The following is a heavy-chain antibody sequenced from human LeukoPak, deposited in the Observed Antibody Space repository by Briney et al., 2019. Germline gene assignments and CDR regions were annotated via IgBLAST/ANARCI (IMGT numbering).Heavy chain of an antibody. CDR3: ARGPPRGKYYYMDV. V-gene: IGHV3-13*01. CDR2: IGTASDT. Sequence: GGSLRLSCAAPGFTFSSFDMHWVRQPTGQGLEWVSTIGTASDTYYPGSVEGRFTLSRDNAKNSLYLQMNSLTAGDTAVYYCARGPPRGKYYYMDVWGKGTTVTVSS. J-gene: IGHJ6*03. D-gene: IGHD1-1*01. CDR1: GFTFSSFD.